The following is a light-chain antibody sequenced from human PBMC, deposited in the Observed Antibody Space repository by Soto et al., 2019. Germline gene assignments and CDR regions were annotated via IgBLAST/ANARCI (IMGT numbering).Light chain of an antibody. V-gene: IGKV3-15*01. CDR3: QQYNNWPQT. CDR2: GAS. J-gene: IGKJ1*01. Sequence: EIVMTQSPVTLSVSPGEGATLFCRASQSLRNNLAWYHQKPGLAPRLLIYGASTRATGIPATFSGSGSGTEFTLTISSLQSEDFAVYYCQQYNNWPQTFGQGTKVDI. CDR1: QSLRNN.